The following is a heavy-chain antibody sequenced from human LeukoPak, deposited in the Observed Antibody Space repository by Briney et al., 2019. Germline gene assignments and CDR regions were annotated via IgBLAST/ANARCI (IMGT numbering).Heavy chain of an antibody. CDR2: IYHSGST. CDR1: GYSISSGYY. Sequence: SETLSLTCTVSGYSISSGYYWGWIRQPPGKGLEWIGSIYHSGSTFYNPSLKSRVTISVDTSKNQFSLKLTSVTAADTAVYYCARSTTNWFDPWGQGTLVTVSS. CDR3: ARSTTNWFDP. D-gene: IGHD2-2*01. J-gene: IGHJ5*02. V-gene: IGHV4-38-2*02.